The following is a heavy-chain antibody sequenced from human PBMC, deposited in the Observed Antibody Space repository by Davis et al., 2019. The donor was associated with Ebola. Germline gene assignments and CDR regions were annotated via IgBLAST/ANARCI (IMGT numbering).Heavy chain of an antibody. Sequence: SVKGRFTISRDNAKNSLYLHMNSLRVEGTAVYYCARDTSSWYQHGMDVWGQGTTVTVS. CDR3: ARDTSSWYQHGMDV. V-gene: IGHV3-11*06. J-gene: IGHJ6*02. D-gene: IGHD6-13*01.